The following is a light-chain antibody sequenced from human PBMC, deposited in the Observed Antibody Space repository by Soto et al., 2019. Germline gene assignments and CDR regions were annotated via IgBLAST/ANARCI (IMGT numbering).Light chain of an antibody. J-gene: IGKJ2*01. V-gene: IGKV3-11*01. CDR3: QQRSNWPHT. CDR1: QSVSSY. Sequence: EIVLTQSPATLSLSPGERATLSCRASQSVSSYLAWYQQKPGQAPRLLIYDASNISTGIPARFSGSGSVTDFTLTISSLEPEDFALYYGQQRSNWPHTFGQGTKLEIK. CDR2: DAS.